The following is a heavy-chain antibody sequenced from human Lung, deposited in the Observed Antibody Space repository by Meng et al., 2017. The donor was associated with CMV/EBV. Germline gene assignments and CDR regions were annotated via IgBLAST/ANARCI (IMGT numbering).Heavy chain of an antibody. CDR2: ISSSGSTI. V-gene: IGHV3-48*03. J-gene: IGHJ5*02. CDR3: AREKGDWFDP. Sequence: GGSLRLSCAASGFTFSNYEMNWVRQAPGKGLEWVSYISSSGSTIYYADSVKGRFTISRDNAKNSLYLQMNSLRAEDTAVYYCAREKGDWFDPWGQGTLVTVSS. CDR1: GFTFSNYE.